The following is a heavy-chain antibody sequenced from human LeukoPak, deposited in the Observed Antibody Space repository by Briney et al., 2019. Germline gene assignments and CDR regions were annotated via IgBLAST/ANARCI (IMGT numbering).Heavy chain of an antibody. CDR3: ATGRGYSSSSSAIFDY. CDR1: GLTVSSNY. Sequence: GGSLRLSCAASGLTVSSNYMSWVRQAPGKGLEWVSVIYSGGSTYYADSVKGRFTISRDNSKNTLYLQMNSLRAEDTAVCYCATGRGYSSSSSAIFDYWGQGTLVTVSS. V-gene: IGHV3-53*05. CDR2: IYSGGST. J-gene: IGHJ4*02. D-gene: IGHD6-6*01.